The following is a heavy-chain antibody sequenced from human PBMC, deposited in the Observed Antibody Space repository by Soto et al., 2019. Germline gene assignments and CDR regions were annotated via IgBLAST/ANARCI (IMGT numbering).Heavy chain of an antibody. Sequence: SETLSLTCTVSGGSINSGDYYWSWIRQPPGKGLEWIGYIYYSGSTYYNPSLKSRVTISVDTSKNQFSLKLSSVTAADTAVYYCARHSSGYYNWFDPWGQGTLVTVSS. V-gene: IGHV4-30-4*01. CDR2: IYYSGST. CDR3: ARHSSGYYNWFDP. J-gene: IGHJ5*02. D-gene: IGHD3-16*01. CDR1: GGSINSGDYY.